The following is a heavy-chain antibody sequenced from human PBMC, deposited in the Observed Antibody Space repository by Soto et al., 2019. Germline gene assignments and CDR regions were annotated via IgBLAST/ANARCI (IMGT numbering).Heavy chain of an antibody. CDR3: ARRYGYSFDY. V-gene: IGHV4-59*08. CDR1: DGHIFDYF. Sequence: SETLSLTCTVSDGHIFDYFWSWIRQPPGKGLEWIGYVYYSESTNYKPSLNYNPSLKSRVTISVDTSKNQFSLKLSSVTAADTAVYYCARRYGYSFDYWGQGTLVTVSS. D-gene: IGHD1-1*01. J-gene: IGHJ4*02. CDR2: VYYSEST.